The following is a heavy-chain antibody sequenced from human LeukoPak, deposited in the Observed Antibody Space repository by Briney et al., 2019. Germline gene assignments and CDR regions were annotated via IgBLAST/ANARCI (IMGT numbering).Heavy chain of an antibody. Sequence: SETLSLTRTVSGGSISSYYWSWIRQPPGQGLEWIGYIYYSESTNYNPSLKSRVTISVDTSKNQFFLNLSSVTAADTAVYYCARSSLAAPPDYWGQGTLVTVSS. CDR2: IYYSEST. V-gene: IGHV4-59*01. D-gene: IGHD6-6*01. CDR3: ARSSLAAPPDY. CDR1: GGSISSYY. J-gene: IGHJ4*02.